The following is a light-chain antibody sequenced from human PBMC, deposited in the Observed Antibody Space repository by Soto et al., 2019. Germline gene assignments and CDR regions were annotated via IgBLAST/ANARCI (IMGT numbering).Light chain of an antibody. J-gene: IGKJ5*01. V-gene: IGKV1-33*01. CDR2: DAS. Sequence: DIRMTQASSSLSASVGDRVTITCQASQDINNFLNWYQQKPGKAPKLLIYDASNLEAGVPSRSRGSGSGTDFTFTISRLQPEDIATYYCQQYENLPTFGQGTRLEIK. CDR1: QDINNF. CDR3: QQYENLPT.